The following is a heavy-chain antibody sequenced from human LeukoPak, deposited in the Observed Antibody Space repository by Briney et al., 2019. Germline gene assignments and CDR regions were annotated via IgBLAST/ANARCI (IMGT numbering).Heavy chain of an antibody. Sequence: GGSLRLSCVVSEFTFSRYWMSWVRQAPGKGLEWVANIDEDGREKYYVDSVKGRFTISRDNAKSSLYLQMNSLRVEDTAVYFCARDISKRRGYDYSSGCWGQGTLVTVSS. CDR2: IDEDGREK. J-gene: IGHJ4*02. D-gene: IGHD4-11*01. CDR1: EFTFSRYW. V-gene: IGHV3-7*01. CDR3: ARDISKRRGYDYSSGC.